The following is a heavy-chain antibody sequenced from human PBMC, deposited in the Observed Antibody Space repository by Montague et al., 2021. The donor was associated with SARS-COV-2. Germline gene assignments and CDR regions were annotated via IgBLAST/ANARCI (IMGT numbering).Heavy chain of an antibody. V-gene: IGHV4-34*01. CDR1: GGSFSGYY. Sequence: SETLSLTCAVYGGSFSGYYLNWIRQPPGKGLEWIGEINHSGSTNYNPSLKSRVTIAVDTSKNQFSLKLTSVTAADTAVFYCVRSTVTNSPFGFSNKLRSRYNGMDVWGQGTTVTVSS. D-gene: IGHD4-17*01. CDR2: INHSGST. CDR3: VRSTVTNSPFGFSNKLRSRYNGMDV. J-gene: IGHJ6*02.